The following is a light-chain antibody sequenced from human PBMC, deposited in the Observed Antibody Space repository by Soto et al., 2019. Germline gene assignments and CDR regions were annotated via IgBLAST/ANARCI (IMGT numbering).Light chain of an antibody. CDR3: SSYAGSNNLRV. Sequence: QSALTQPPSASGSPGQSVTISCTGTSSDVGDHNYVSWYQQHPGKAPKLMIYEVSKRPSGVPDRFSGSKSGNTASLTVSGLQAEDEADYYCSSYAGSNNLRVFGTGTKVTVL. V-gene: IGLV2-8*01. J-gene: IGLJ1*01. CDR2: EVS. CDR1: SSDVGDHNY.